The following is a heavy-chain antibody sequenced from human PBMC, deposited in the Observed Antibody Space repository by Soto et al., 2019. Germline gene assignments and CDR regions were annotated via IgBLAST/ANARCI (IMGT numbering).Heavy chain of an antibody. J-gene: IGHJ5*02. Sequence: SETLSLTCAVYGGSFSGYYWSWIRQPPGKGLEWIGEINHSGSTNYNPSLKSRVTISVDTSKNQFSLKLSSVTAADTAVYYCARGSSRITIFGVVINNWFDTWGQGTLVTVSS. D-gene: IGHD3-3*01. CDR1: GGSFSGYY. CDR3: ARGSSRITIFGVVINNWFDT. CDR2: INHSGST. V-gene: IGHV4-34*01.